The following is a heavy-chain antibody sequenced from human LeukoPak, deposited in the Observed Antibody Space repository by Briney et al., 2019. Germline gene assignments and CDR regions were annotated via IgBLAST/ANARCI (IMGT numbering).Heavy chain of an antibody. V-gene: IGHV4-59*08. J-gene: IGHJ4*02. Sequence: PSETLSLTCTVSGGSISSYYWSWIRQPPGKGLEWIGYIYYSGSTNYNPSLKSRVTISVDTSKNQFSLKLSSVTAADTAVYYCARQYGYARSFDYWGQGTLATVSS. CDR1: GGSISSYY. D-gene: IGHD5-12*01. CDR3: ARQYGYARSFDY. CDR2: IYYSGST.